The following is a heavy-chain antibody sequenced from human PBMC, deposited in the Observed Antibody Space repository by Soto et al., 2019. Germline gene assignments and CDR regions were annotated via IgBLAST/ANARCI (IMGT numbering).Heavy chain of an antibody. CDR3: ATDSFRSGIAVAGNY. CDR1: GFTVSSYR. V-gene: IGHV3-23*01. CDR2: ISFGGGST. D-gene: IGHD6-19*01. J-gene: IGHJ4*02. Sequence: GGSLRLSCAASGFTVSSYRMTWVRQAPGKGLEWVSAISFGGGSTYYADSVKGRFTISRDNSKNTLYLQMTSLRAEDTAIYYCATDSFRSGIAVAGNYWGQGTLVTVSS.